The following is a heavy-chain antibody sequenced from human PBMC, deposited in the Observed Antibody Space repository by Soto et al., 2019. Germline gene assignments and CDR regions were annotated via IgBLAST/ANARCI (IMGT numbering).Heavy chain of an antibody. CDR3: ARLNDYGDYRGGLGMDV. J-gene: IGHJ6*02. V-gene: IGHV4-61*01. Sequence: SETRSLTCTVSGGSVSSGSYYWSWIRQPPGKGLEWIGYIYYSGSTNYNPSLKSRVTISVDTSKNQFSLKLSSVTAADTAVYYCARLNDYGDYRGGLGMDVWGQGTTVTVSS. D-gene: IGHD4-17*01. CDR1: GGSVSSGSYY. CDR2: IYYSGST.